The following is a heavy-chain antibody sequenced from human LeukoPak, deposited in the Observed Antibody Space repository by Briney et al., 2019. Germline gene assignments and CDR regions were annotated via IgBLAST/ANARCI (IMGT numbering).Heavy chain of an antibody. D-gene: IGHD3-22*01. V-gene: IGHV3-48*03. CDR2: ISSSGSTI. Sequence: GGSLRPSCAASGFTSSSYEMNWVRQAPGKGLEWVSYISSSGSTIYYADSVKGRFTISRDNAKNSLYLQMNSLRAEDTAVYYCARGAYYYDSSGAFDYWGQGTLVTVSS. CDR3: ARGAYYYDSSGAFDY. CDR1: GFTSSSYE. J-gene: IGHJ4*02.